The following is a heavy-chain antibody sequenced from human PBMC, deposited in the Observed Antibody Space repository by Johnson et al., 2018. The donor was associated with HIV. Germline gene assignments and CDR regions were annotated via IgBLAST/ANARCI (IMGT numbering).Heavy chain of an antibody. Sequence: VQLVESGGGLIQPGRSLRLSCAASGFTFSNYAMHWVRQAPGKGLEWVAVISYDGSNKYYADSVKGRFTISRDNSKNTLYLQMNSLRAEGTAVYYCAKEKAARRWGGDAFDIWGQGTMVTVSS. CDR2: ISYDGSNK. V-gene: IGHV3-30-3*01. CDR3: AKEKAARRWGGDAFDI. CDR1: GFTFSNYA. J-gene: IGHJ3*02. D-gene: IGHD6-6*01.